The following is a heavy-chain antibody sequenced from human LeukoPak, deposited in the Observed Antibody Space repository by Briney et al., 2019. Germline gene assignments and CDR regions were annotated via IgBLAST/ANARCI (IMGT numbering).Heavy chain of an antibody. CDR2: ISGSGGST. CDR3: PKDIVPAFAYYDSSGYYSIRSFDY. J-gene: IGHJ4*02. V-gene: IGHV3-23*01. CDR1: GFTFSSYA. D-gene: IGHD3-22*01. Sequence: GGSLRLSCAASGFTFSSYAMSWVRQAPGKGLESVSDISGSGGSTYYADSVKGRFTISRDNSKNTLYLQMNSLRAEDTAVYYCPKDIVPAFAYYDSSGYYSIRSFDYWGQGTLVTVSS.